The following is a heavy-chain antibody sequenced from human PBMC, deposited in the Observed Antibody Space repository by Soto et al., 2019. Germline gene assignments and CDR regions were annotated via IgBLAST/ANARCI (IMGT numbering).Heavy chain of an antibody. J-gene: IGHJ6*02. D-gene: IGHD2-2*01. CDR1: GGSVSSGSYY. V-gene: IGHV4-61*01. CDR2: IYYSGST. CDR3: GSGRGDCSSRSYAPICEYYYGLDV. Sequence: SETLSLTCTVSGGSVSSGSYYWSWIPQPPGQGLEWIGYIYYSGSTNCNPSLKRRVTISVDTSKNQFSLKLSPVTAADTAVYYCGSGRGDCSSRSYAPICEYYYGLDVWGQGTTVTVSS.